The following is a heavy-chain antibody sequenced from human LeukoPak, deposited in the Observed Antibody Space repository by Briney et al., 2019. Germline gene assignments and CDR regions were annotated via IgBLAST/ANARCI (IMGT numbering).Heavy chain of an antibody. Sequence: PGGSLRLSCAASGFTFNRYWMSWVRQAPGKGLEWEANIKEDGREKYYIDSVKGRFTISRDNAKNSLYLQMNSLRADDTAVYFCARLPLTERRHFEYWGQGTLVTVSS. CDR1: GFTFNRYW. CDR3: ARLPLTERRHFEY. V-gene: IGHV3-7*05. CDR2: IKEDGREK. J-gene: IGHJ4*02. D-gene: IGHD5-24*01.